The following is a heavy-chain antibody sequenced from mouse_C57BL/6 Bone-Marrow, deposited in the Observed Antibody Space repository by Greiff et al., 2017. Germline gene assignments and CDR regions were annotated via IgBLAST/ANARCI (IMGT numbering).Heavy chain of an antibody. CDR1: GYAFSSSW. J-gene: IGHJ3*01. V-gene: IGHV1-82*01. CDR2: IYPGDGDT. Sequence: QVQLQQSGPELVKPGASVKISCKASGYAFSSSWMNWVKQRPGKGLEWIGRIYPGDGDTNYNGKFKGKATLTADKSSSTAYMQLSSLTSEDSAVYFCAKYRNDVGIAYWGQGTLVTVSA. D-gene: IGHD2-14*01. CDR3: AKYRNDVGIAY.